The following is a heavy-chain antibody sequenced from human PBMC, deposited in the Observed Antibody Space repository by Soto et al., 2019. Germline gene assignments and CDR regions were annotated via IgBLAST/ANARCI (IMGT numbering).Heavy chain of an antibody. CDR1: GFTFSSYS. Sequence: GESLKISCAASGFTFSSYSINWVRQAPGKGLEWVSYISSSSSTIYYADSVKGRFTISRDNAKNSLYLQMNSLRAEDTAVYYCARDDIVATKKYYYYMDVWGKGTTVTVSS. CDR3: ARDDIVATKKYYYYMDV. D-gene: IGHD2-15*01. CDR2: ISSSSSTI. J-gene: IGHJ6*03. V-gene: IGHV3-48*01.